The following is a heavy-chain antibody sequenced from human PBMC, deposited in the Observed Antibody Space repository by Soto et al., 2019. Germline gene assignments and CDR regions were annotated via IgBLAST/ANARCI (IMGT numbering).Heavy chain of an antibody. CDR1: GFTFSNAW. D-gene: IGHD3-3*01. J-gene: IGHJ4*02. CDR2: IKSKTDGGTT. CDR3: TTEEVSRYDFWSGYLDY. Sequence: PGGSLRLSCAASGFTFSNAWMNWVRQAPGKGLEWVGRIKSKTDGGTTDYAAPVKGRLTISRDDSKNTLYLQMNSLKTEDTAVYYCTTEEVSRYDFWSGYLDYWGQGTLVTVSS. V-gene: IGHV3-15*07.